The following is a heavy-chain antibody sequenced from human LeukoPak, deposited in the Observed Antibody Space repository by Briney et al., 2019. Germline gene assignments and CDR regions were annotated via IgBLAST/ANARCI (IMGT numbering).Heavy chain of an antibody. CDR1: GGSINSGDYY. D-gene: IGHD2-15*01. V-gene: IGHV4-34*01. CDR3: ARLYCSGGSCYSRGDNWFDP. Sequence: SETLSLTCVVSGGSINSGDYYWSWIRQHPGKGLEWIGEINHSGSTNYNPSLKSRVTISVDTSKNQFSLKLSSVTAAGTAVYYCARLYCSGGSCYSRGDNWFDPWGQGTLVTVSS. CDR2: INHSGST. J-gene: IGHJ5*02.